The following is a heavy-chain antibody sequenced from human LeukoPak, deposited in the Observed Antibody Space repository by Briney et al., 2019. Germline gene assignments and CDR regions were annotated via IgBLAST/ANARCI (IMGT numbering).Heavy chain of an antibody. CDR2: ISGSGGST. Sequence: GGSLRLSCAASGFTFSSYAMSWVRQAPGKGLEWVSAISGSGGSTYYADSVKGRFTISRDNSKNTLYLQMNSLRAEDTAVYYCAKWGTALGYCSGGSCYPLDYWGQGTLVTVSS. J-gene: IGHJ4*02. CDR1: GFTFSSYA. CDR3: AKWGTALGYCSGGSCYPLDY. V-gene: IGHV3-23*01. D-gene: IGHD2-15*01.